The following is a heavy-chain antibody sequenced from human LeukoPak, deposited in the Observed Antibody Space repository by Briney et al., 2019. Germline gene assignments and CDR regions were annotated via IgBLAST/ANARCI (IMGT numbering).Heavy chain of an antibody. CDR2: IRSTGDGGTT. D-gene: IGHD3-16*02. CDR1: GFTFGNYA. Sequence: GRSLRLSCTASGFTFGNYAMSWFRQAPGKGLEWIGSIRSTGDGGTTEYAASVKGRFVISREDSKSIAYLQMDSLESEDMAVYYCARGGYQFEHWGQGTLVTVSS. J-gene: IGHJ1*01. V-gene: IGHV3-49*03. CDR3: ARGGYQFEH.